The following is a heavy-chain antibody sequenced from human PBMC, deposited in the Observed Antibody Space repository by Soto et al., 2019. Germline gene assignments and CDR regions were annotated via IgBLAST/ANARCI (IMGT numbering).Heavy chain of an antibody. CDR3: ARIMRYSSGWYGFDY. J-gene: IGHJ4*02. Sequence: SETLSLTCVVYGGSFSAFYWNWIRQPPGKGLEWIGEINHSGSTNYNVSLKSRVTISVDTSKNQFSLKLSSVTAADTAVYYCARIMRYSSGWYGFDYWGQGTRVTVSS. D-gene: IGHD6-19*01. CDR2: INHSGST. CDR1: GGSFSAFY. V-gene: IGHV4-34*01.